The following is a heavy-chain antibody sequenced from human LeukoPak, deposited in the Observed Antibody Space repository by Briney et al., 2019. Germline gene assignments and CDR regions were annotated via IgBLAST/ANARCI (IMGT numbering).Heavy chain of an antibody. V-gene: IGHV3-64*01. J-gene: IGHJ4*02. CDR2: ISSNGGST. CDR3: ARVIAVADYYFDY. CDR1: GFTFSSYA. D-gene: IGHD6-19*01. Sequence: GGSLRLSCAASGFTFSSYAMHWVRQAPGKGLEYVSAISSNGGSTYYANSVKGRFTIPRDNSKNTLYLQMGSLRAEDMAVYYGARVIAVADYYFDYGGKEPLVTVSS.